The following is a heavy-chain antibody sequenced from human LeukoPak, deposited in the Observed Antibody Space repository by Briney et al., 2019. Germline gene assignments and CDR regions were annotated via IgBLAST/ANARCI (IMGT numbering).Heavy chain of an antibody. CDR3: AKGYGESHFDS. CDR1: GFTFRSYG. D-gene: IGHD5-18*01. Sequence: PGGPLRLSCSASGFTFRSYGMHWVRQAPGKGLEWVAFIRFDGSNQYYADSVKGRFTISRDNSNNTLSLQRNTLRGDDTAVYFCAKGYGESHFDSWGRGTLVTVSS. CDR2: IRFDGSNQ. V-gene: IGHV3-30*02. J-gene: IGHJ4*02.